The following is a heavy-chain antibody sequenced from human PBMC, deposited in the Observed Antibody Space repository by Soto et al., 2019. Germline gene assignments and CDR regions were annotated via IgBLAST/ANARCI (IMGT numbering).Heavy chain of an antibody. J-gene: IGHJ4*02. V-gene: IGHV4-34*12. CDR2: IIHSGST. Sequence: SETLSLTCAVYGVSFSGYFWTWLRQPPGKGLEWIGEIIHSGSTNYNPSLKSRVTISVDTSKKQFSLQLSSVTAADTAVYYCARARDTYGFFPSSYWGQGTLVTVSS. CDR3: ARARDTYGFFPSSY. CDR1: GVSFSGYF. D-gene: IGHD5-18*01.